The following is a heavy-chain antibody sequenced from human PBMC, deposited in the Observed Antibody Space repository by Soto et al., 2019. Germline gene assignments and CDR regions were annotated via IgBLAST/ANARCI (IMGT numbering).Heavy chain of an antibody. D-gene: IGHD7-27*01. CDR2: IYHSGST. V-gene: IGHV4-30-2*01. J-gene: IGHJ4*02. CDR3: ASLTGADYFDY. Sequence: PSETLSLTCSVSGGSVSNKTYYWSWIRQPPGKGLEWIGYIYHSGSTYYNPSLKSRVTISVDRSKNQFSLKLSSVTAADTAVYYCASLTGADYFDYWGQGTLVTVSS. CDR1: GGSVSNKTYY.